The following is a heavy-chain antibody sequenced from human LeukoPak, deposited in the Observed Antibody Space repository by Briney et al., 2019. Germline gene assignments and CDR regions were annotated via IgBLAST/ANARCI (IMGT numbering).Heavy chain of an antibody. Sequence: PGGSLSLSCVASGFTLSSYAMHWVRQAPGKGLEYVSGIRSNGGSTYYANSVRDRFTISRDNSKNTLYLQMGSLRAEDMAVYYCVRATGTYAGDYYGMDVWGQGTTVTVSS. CDR1: GFTLSSYA. CDR3: VRATGTYAGDYYGMDV. V-gene: IGHV3-64*01. J-gene: IGHJ6*02. D-gene: IGHD1-26*01. CDR2: IRSNGGST.